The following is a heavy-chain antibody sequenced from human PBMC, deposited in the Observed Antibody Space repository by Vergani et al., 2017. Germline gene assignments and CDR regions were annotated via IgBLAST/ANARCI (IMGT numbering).Heavy chain of an antibody. CDR1: GITFKNAW. CDR3: YTDYHDY. Sequence: EVQVVESGGGLIKPGGSLRLSCVVSGITFKNAWINWVRQAPGKGLERIGRIRSKYDGGTADYAAPLKGRFTISRDDSKDSAFLLVNNLKTEDTAVYFCYTDYHDYWGQGTLVTVSS. V-gene: IGHV3-15*01. D-gene: IGHD2-2*02. J-gene: IGHJ4*02. CDR2: IRSKYDGGTA.